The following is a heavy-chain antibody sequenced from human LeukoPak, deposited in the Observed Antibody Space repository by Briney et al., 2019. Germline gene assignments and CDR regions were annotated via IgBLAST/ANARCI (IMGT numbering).Heavy chain of an antibody. J-gene: IGHJ3*01. CDR3: ARGSTYDFWSGDALDV. V-gene: IGHV3-7*03. Sequence: GGSLRLSCVVSGFTFNRCWMNWVRQAPGKGLEWVAHINPDGRDTYYVDSVKGRFTISRDSSQKILNLQMNNLRVEDTAIYYCARGSTYDFWSGDALDVWGQGTMVTVAS. CDR1: GFTFNRCW. D-gene: IGHD3-3*01. CDR2: INPDGRDT.